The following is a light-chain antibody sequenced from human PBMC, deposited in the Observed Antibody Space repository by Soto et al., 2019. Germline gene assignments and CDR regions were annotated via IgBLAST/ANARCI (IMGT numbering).Light chain of an antibody. CDR2: LVS. CDR3: MQGVRAPRT. CDR1: QSPLXSXGXXF. V-gene: IGKV2-28*01. J-gene: IGKJ1*01. Sequence: ENVMTQSPLSLPVSPGEPASISCMSIQSPLXSXGXXFLDWYLQKPGQSPQLLIYLVSRRASGVPDRFNGSGSGTDFTLRISGVEAEDVVLYYCMQGVRAPRTVAQWTKM.